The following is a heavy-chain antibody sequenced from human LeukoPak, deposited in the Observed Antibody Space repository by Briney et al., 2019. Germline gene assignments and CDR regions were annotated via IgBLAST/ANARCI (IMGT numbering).Heavy chain of an antibody. D-gene: IGHD3-16*01. CDR1: GGSISGYY. CDR2: IYYSGST. CDR3: ARVLGLNWFDP. J-gene: IGHJ5*02. V-gene: IGHV4-59*01. Sequence: SETLSLTCTVSGGSISGYYYNWIRQPPGKGLEWIGYIYYSGSTNYNPSLKSRVTISVDTSKNQFSLKLSSVTAADTAVYYCARVLGLNWFDPWGQGTLVTVSS.